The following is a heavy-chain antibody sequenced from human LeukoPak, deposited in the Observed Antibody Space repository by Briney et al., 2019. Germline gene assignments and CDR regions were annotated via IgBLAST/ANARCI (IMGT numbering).Heavy chain of an antibody. CDR1: GGSISSGGYY. Sequence: SETLSLTCSVSGGSISSGGYYWSWIRQPPGKGLEWIGYIYHSGSTYYNPSLKSRVTISVDRSKNQFSLKLSSVTAADTAVYYCARGPKTGNFDYWGQGTLVTVSS. CDR2: IYHSGST. CDR3: ARGPKTGNFDY. D-gene: IGHD7-27*01. V-gene: IGHV4-30-2*01. J-gene: IGHJ4*02.